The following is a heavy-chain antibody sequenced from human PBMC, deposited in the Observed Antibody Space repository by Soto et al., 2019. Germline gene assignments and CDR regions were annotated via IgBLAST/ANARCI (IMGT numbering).Heavy chain of an antibody. Sequence: PSETLSLTCAVYGGSFSGYYWSWIRQPPGKGLERIGEINHSGSTNYTPSLKSRVTISVDTSKNHFSLKLSSVTAADTAVYYFATSPGIAVAGALSNWFDPWGQGTLVTVSS. V-gene: IGHV4-34*01. D-gene: IGHD6-19*01. CDR3: ATSPGIAVAGALSNWFDP. J-gene: IGHJ5*02. CDR2: INHSGST. CDR1: GGSFSGYY.